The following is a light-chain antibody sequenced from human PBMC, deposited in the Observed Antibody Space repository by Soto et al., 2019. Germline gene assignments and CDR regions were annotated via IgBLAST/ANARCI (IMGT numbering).Light chain of an antibody. CDR3: HLYGNSLYT. CDR1: QTVTSNY. CDR2: GAS. Sequence: EIVLTQSPGTLSLSPGERATLSCRASQTVTSNYLAWYQQKPGQAPRLLIYGASTRATGIPGRFSGSGSGTDFTLTINRLEPEDFAVYYCHLYGNSLYTFGQGTKVDIK. J-gene: IGKJ2*01. V-gene: IGKV3-20*01.